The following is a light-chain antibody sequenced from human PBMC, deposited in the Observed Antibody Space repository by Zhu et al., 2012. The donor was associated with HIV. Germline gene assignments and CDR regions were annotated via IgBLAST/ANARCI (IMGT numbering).Light chain of an antibody. V-gene: IGKV3-20*01. J-gene: IGKJ2*01. CDR1: QTVPNND. CDR2: GAS. CDR3: QQYGSLPRT. Sequence: EIVLTQSPGTLSLSPGERATLSCRASQTVPNNDLGWYLQEPGQSPRLLIYGASSRANGIPDRFSGSGSGTDFTLIVSRVEPEDFAVYYCQQYGSLPRTFGLGDQAGDQT.